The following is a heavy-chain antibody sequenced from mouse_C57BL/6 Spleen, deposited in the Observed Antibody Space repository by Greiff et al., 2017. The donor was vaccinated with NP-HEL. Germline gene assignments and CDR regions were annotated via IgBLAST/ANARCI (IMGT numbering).Heavy chain of an antibody. Sequence: EVQLQQSGPELVKPGASVKMSCKASGYTFTDYNMHWVKQSHGKSLEWIGYINPNNGGTSYNQKFKGKATLTVNKSSSTAYMALRSLTSEDSAVYYCAKAWLGGFAYWGQGTLVTVSA. J-gene: IGHJ3*01. CDR2: INPNNGGT. V-gene: IGHV1-22*01. D-gene: IGHD2-2*01. CDR3: AKAWLGGFAY. CDR1: GYTFTDYN.